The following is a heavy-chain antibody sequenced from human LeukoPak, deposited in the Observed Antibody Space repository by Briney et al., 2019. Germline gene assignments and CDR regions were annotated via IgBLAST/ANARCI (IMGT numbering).Heavy chain of an antibody. CDR1: GFTFDDYA. V-gene: IGHV3-9*01. J-gene: IGHJ4*02. CDR2: ISWNSGSI. Sequence: GGSLRLSCAASGFTFDDYAMHWVRQAPGKGLEWVSGISWNSGSIGYADSVKGRFTISRDNAKNSLYLQMNSLRAEDTAVYYCARARRVGNLDYWGQGTLVTVSS. D-gene: IGHD2-15*01. CDR3: ARARRVGNLDY.